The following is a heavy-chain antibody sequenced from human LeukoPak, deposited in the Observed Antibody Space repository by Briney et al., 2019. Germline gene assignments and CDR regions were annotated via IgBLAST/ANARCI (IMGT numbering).Heavy chain of an antibody. CDR3: ARAASLAAAGMPGGY. V-gene: IGHV1-2*04. CDR2: INPNSGGT. CDR1: GYTFTGYY. Sequence: GASVKVSCKASGYTFTGYYMHWVRQAPGQGLEWMGWINPNSGGTNYAQRFQGWVTMTRDTSISTAYMELSRLRSDDTAVYYCARAASLAAAGMPGGYWGQGTLVTVSS. J-gene: IGHJ4*02. D-gene: IGHD6-13*01.